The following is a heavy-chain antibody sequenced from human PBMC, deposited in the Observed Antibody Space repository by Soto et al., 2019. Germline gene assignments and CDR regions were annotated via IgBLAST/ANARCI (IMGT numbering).Heavy chain of an antibody. CDR1: GGTFSSYA. CDR2: IIPIFGTA. Sequence: SVNVSCKASGGTFSSYAISWVRQAPGQGLEWMGGIIPIFGTANYAQKFQGRVTITADKSTSTAYMELSSQRSEDTAVYYCAGSGSYGERHAFDIWGQGTRVTVS. D-gene: IGHD1-26*01. CDR3: AGSGSYGERHAFDI. J-gene: IGHJ3*02. V-gene: IGHV1-69*06.